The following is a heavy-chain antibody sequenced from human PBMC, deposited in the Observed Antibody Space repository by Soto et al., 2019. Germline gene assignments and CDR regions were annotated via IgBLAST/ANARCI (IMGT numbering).Heavy chain of an antibody. V-gene: IGHV3-7*01. CDR2: INQYGSEK. CDR3: AREYCVSTSCYNYLYSGMDV. J-gene: IGHJ6*02. CDR1: GFTFSSYW. D-gene: IGHD2-2*02. Sequence: PGGSLRLSCAASGFTFSSYWMSWVRQAPGKRLEWAANINQYGSEKYCVDSVKGRFTISRDNAKNSLYLQMNSLRAEDTAVYYCAREYCVSTSCYNYLYSGMDVWGRGTTVTVSS.